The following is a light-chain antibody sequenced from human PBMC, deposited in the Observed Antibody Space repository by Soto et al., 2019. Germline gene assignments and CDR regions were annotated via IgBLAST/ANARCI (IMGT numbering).Light chain of an antibody. CDR3: QQYKNWLTWT. J-gene: IGKJ1*01. V-gene: IGKV1-9*01. Sequence: IQLTQSPSSLSASIGDRVSITCRASQDIKTYVAWYQQKPGKAPKLLIYGAFTLQSGVPSRFNGSGSGTDFTLTISRLQPEDFATYYCQQYKNWLTWTFGQGTKVEIK. CDR2: GAF. CDR1: QDIKTY.